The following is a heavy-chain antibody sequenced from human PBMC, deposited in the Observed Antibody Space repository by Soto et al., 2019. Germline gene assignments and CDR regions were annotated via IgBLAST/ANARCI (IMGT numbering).Heavy chain of an antibody. Sequence: PSETLSLTCSFHVLSFIDYHCSWVLQPPGKGLEWIGEVKDSGLTKYTPSLKSRVSISLDTSKNQLSLRLSAVTAADTAVYYCERDGGYYDYRMDVWGKGTTVTVSS. CDR2: VKDSGLT. CDR1: VLSFIDYH. J-gene: IGHJ6*04. CDR3: ERDGGYYDYRMDV. V-gene: IGHV4-34*01. D-gene: IGHD3-3*01.